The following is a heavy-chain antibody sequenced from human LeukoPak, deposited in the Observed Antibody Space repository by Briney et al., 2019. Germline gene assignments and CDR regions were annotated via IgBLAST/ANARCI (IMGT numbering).Heavy chain of an antibody. CDR3: ARGRWLVLDRDMGNNWFDP. Sequence: ASATLPPTCTVSGGSISSYYWSCIRQPPGKGLEWTGYIYYSGSTNYNPSLKSRVTISVDTSKNQFSLKLSSVTAEDTAVYYCARGRWLVLDRDMGNNWFDPWGQGTLVTVSS. CDR2: IYYSGST. V-gene: IGHV4-59*01. CDR1: GGSISSYY. D-gene: IGHD6-19*01. J-gene: IGHJ5*02.